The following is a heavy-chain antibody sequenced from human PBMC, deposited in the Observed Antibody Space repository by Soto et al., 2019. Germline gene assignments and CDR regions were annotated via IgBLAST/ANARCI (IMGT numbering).Heavy chain of an antibody. CDR3: LAAARPYYYYYMDV. CDR2: IYYSGST. V-gene: IGHV4-39*01. J-gene: IGHJ6*03. Sequence: QLQLQESGPGLVKPSETLSLTCTVSGGSISSSSYYWGWIRQPPGKGLEWIGSIYYSGSTYYNPSLKSRVTISVDTSKNQFSLKLSSVTAADTAVYYCLAAARPYYYYYMDVWGKGTTVTVSS. CDR1: GGSISSSSYY. D-gene: IGHD6-6*01.